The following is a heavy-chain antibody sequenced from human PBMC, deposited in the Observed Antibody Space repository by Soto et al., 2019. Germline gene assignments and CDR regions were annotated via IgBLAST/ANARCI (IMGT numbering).Heavy chain of an antibody. CDR1: GGSISSGGYY. CDR2: IYYSGST. V-gene: IGHV4-31*03. D-gene: IGHD4-17*01. J-gene: IGHJ3*02. CDR3: AREPQPNYGGGGDDAFDI. Sequence: QVQLQESGPGMVKPSQTLSLTCTVSGGSISSGGYYWSWIRQHPGKALEWMGYIYYSGSTYYNPSLKSRVTISVDTSKNQFSLKLSSVTAADTAVYYCAREPQPNYGGGGDDAFDIWGQGTMVTVSS.